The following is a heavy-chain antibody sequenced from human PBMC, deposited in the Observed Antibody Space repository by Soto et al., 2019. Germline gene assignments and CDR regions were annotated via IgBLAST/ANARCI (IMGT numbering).Heavy chain of an antibody. CDR3: VKHEVPVTGTYFAD. CDR2: ISSNGGST. D-gene: IGHD4-4*01. Sequence: WGSVRLSCSASGFTFSSYAMHWFRQAPGKGLEYVSAISSNGGSTYYADSVKGRFTISRDNSKNTLYLQMSSLRAEDTSVYYCVKHEVPVTGTYFADWRQGALVSVCS. V-gene: IGHV3-64D*08. CDR1: GFTFSSYA. J-gene: IGHJ4*02.